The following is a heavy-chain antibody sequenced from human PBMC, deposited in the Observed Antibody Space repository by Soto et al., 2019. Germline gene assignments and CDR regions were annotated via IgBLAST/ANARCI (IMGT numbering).Heavy chain of an antibody. D-gene: IGHD1-20*01. CDR2: INHSGST. CDR3: ARFLRDHNPDWFDP. CDR1: GGSFSGYY. J-gene: IGHJ5*02. Sequence: SETLSLTCAIYGGSFSGYYWSWIRQPPGKGLEWIGEINHSGSTNYNPSLKSRVTISVDTSKNQFSLKLSSVTAADTAVYYCARFLRDHNPDWFDPWGQGTLVTVSS. V-gene: IGHV4-34*01.